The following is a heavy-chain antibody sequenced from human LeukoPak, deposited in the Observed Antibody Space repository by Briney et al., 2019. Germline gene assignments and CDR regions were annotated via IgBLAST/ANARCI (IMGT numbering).Heavy chain of an antibody. CDR3: TRLPRDYVWGSYRFASHYFDY. J-gene: IGHJ4*02. Sequence: GGSLRLSCAASGFTFSGSAMHWVRQASGKGLEWVGRIRSKANSYATAYAASVKGRFTISRDDSKNTAYLQMNSLKTEDTAVYYCTRLPRDYVWGSYRFASHYFDYWGQGTLVTVSS. V-gene: IGHV3-73*01. CDR2: IRSKANSYAT. D-gene: IGHD3-16*02. CDR1: GFTFSGSA.